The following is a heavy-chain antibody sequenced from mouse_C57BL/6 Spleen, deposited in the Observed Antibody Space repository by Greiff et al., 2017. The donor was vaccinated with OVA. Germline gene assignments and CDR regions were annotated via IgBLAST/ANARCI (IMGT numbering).Heavy chain of an antibody. V-gene: IGHV1-52*01. D-gene: IGHD1-1*01. Sequence: QVQLQQPGAELVRPGSSVKLSCKASGYPFTSYWMHWVKQRPIQGLEWIGNIDPSDSETHYNQKFKDKAPLTVDKSSSTAYMPLSSLTSEDSAVYYCARWGTTVGGDYWGQGTTLTVAS. CDR2: IDPSDSET. CDR3: ARWGTTVGGDY. J-gene: IGHJ2*01. CDR1: GYPFTSYW.